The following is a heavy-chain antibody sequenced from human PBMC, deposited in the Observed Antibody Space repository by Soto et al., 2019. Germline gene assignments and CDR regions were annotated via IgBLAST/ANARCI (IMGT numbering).Heavy chain of an antibody. CDR2: INHSGST. Sequence: SETLSLTCAVYGGSFSGYYWSWIRQPPGKGLEWIGEINHSGSTNYNPSLKSRVTISVDTSKNQFSLKLSSVTAADTAVYYCARGRLGLSACYYYYRDVWGKGTTVTVS. D-gene: IGHD3-16*01. V-gene: IGHV4-34*01. J-gene: IGHJ6*03. CDR3: ARGRLGLSACYYYYRDV. CDR1: GGSFSGYY.